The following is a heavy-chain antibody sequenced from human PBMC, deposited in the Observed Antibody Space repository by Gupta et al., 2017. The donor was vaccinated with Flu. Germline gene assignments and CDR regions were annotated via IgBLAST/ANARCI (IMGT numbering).Heavy chain of an antibody. J-gene: IGHJ4*02. CDR3: TREHDVGIFPVVDPFDY. CDR1: GLSFGDYA. V-gene: IGHV3-49*04. Sequence: EVQLVESGGGLVQPGRSLRLSCIASGLSFGDYAMTWVRQAPGKGLEWVGFIRTKPYGGTTEYAASVKGRFTISRDDSKNIAYLEMNSLKFEDTAIYYCTREHDVGIFPVVDPFDYWGQGTLVTVSS. CDR2: IRTKPYGGTT. D-gene: IGHD3-3*01.